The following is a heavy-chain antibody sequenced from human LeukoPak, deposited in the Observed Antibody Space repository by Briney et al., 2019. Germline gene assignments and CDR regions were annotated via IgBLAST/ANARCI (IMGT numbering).Heavy chain of an antibody. J-gene: IGHJ4*02. CDR2: FSGYGDNI. Sequence: GGSLRLSCAASGFTFSNYGMSWVRQAPGKGLEWVSAFSGYGDNIYYADSVKGRFTISRDNSKSTLYLQMNALRVEDTAVYYCAKGLEMESRLECWGPGTLVTVSS. CDR3: AKGLEMESRLEC. V-gene: IGHV3-23*01. CDR1: GFTFSNYG. D-gene: IGHD1-1*01.